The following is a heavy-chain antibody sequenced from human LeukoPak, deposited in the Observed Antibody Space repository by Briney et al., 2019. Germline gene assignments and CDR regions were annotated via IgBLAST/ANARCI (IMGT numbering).Heavy chain of an antibody. J-gene: IGHJ4*02. CDR2: INHSGST. CDR1: GGSISSGDYY. V-gene: IGHV4-39*07. D-gene: IGHD3-10*01. CDR3: ARVVRRLLWFGELSFRCYFDY. Sequence: SETLSLTCTVSGGSISSGDYYWSWIRQPPGKGLEWIGEINHSGSTNYNPSLKSRVTISVDTSKNQFSLKLSSVTAADTAVYYCARVVRRLLWFGELSFRCYFDYWGQGTLVTVSS.